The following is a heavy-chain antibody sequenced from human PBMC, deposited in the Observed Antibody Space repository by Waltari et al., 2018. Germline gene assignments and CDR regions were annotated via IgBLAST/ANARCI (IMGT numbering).Heavy chain of an antibody. D-gene: IGHD2-21*02. Sequence: QVQLQEPGPGLVKPSETLSLPCAVSGYSTNSGYPWGWIRQPPGKGLEWLASIFHGGAASYNPSLKSRLTISIDRSKNQFSLKLSSVTAADTAVYYCARDLGSGGNSDYWGQGTLVTVFS. J-gene: IGHJ4*02. CDR3: ARDLGSGGNSDY. CDR1: GYSTNSGYP. CDR2: IFHGGAA. V-gene: IGHV4-38-2*02.